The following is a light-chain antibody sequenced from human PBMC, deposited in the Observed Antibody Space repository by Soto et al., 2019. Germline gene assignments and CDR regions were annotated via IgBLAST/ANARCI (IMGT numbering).Light chain of an antibody. Sequence: EIVLTQSPATLSSSPGERATLSCRASQSVSSYLAWYQQKPGQAPRLLIYDASTRATGIPARFSGSGSGTDFTLTISSLEPEDFAVYYCQQRSNWPLTFGGGTKVDI. CDR2: DAS. CDR3: QQRSNWPLT. J-gene: IGKJ4*01. V-gene: IGKV3-11*01. CDR1: QSVSSY.